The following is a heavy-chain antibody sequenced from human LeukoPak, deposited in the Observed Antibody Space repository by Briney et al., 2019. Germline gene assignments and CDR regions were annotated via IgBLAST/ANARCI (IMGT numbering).Heavy chain of an antibody. D-gene: IGHD6-6*01. CDR3: ARHLYSSSFVYYFDY. V-gene: IGHV4-39*01. CDR1: GGSISSSSYY. J-gene: IGHJ4*02. Sequence: SETLSLTCTVSGGSISSSSYYWGWIRQPPGKGLEWIGSIYYSGSTYYNLSLKSRVTISVDTSKNQFSLKLSSVTAADTAVYYCARHLYSSSFVYYFDYWDQGTLVTVSS. CDR2: IYYSGST.